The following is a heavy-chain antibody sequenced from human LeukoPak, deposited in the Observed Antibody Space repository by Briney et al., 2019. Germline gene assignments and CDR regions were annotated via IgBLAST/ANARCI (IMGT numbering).Heavy chain of an antibody. V-gene: IGHV1-18*01. CDR3: ARHTRVPAAQPLYMDV. Sequence: ASVKVSCKASGYTFTSYGINWVRQAPGQGLEWMGWISAYNGNTNYAQKLQGRVTMTTDTSTSTAYMELRSLRSDDTAVYYCARHTRVPAAQPLYMDVWGKGTTVTVSS. CDR2: ISAYNGNT. CDR1: GYTFTSYG. D-gene: IGHD2-2*01. J-gene: IGHJ6*03.